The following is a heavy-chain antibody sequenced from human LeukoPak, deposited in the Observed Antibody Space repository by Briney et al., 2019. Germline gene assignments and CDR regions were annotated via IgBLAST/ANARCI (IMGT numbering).Heavy chain of an antibody. J-gene: IGHJ4*02. Sequence: GGSLRLSCAASGFTFSHYYMSWVRQAPGKGLEWVSGINWNGGSTGYADSVKGRFTISRDNAKNSLYLQMNSLRAEDTAVYYCAREWFGELVYFDYWGQGTLVTVSS. V-gene: IGHV3-20*04. CDR3: AREWFGELVYFDY. CDR2: INWNGGST. D-gene: IGHD3-10*01. CDR1: GFTFSHYY.